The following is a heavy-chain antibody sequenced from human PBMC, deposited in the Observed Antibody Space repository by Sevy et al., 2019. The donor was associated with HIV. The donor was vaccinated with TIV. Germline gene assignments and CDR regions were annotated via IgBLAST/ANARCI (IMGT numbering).Heavy chain of an antibody. Sequence: GGSLRLSCAASGFTFSSYWMSWVRQAPGKGLEWVANIKQDGSEKYYVDSVKGRFTISRDNAKNSLYLQMNSLRAEDTAVYYYARDFDYYDSSGYYPRGPFDYWGQGTLVTVSS. D-gene: IGHD3-22*01. J-gene: IGHJ4*02. CDR1: GFTFSSYW. CDR2: IKQDGSEK. CDR3: ARDFDYYDSSGYYPRGPFDY. V-gene: IGHV3-7*01.